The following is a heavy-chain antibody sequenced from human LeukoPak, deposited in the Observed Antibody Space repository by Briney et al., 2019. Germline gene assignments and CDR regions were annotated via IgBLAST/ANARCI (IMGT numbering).Heavy chain of an antibody. CDR1: GGSISSYY. CDR2: IYYSGST. J-gene: IGHJ4*02. D-gene: IGHD6-19*01. CDR3: ARGSRGSGWYFTY. Sequence: SETLSLTCTVSGGSISSYYWSWIRQPPGKGLEWIGYIYYSGSTNYNPSLKGRVTISVDTSKNQFSLKLSSVTAADTAVYYCARGSRGSGWYFTYWGQGTLVTVSS. V-gene: IGHV4-59*01.